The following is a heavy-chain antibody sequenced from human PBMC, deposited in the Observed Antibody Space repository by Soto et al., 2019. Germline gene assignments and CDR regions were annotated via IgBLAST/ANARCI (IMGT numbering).Heavy chain of an antibody. CDR3: ARDGVGATAFWGDLDY. Sequence: QVLLVESGGGVVQPGRSLRLSCAASESIFRGHGMHWVRQAPGKGLEWVAIIRFDGSNINYADFAIGRFTIARDNFKNMLYLEMDSLRVEDTAVYYCARDGVGATAFWGDLDYWGQGTLVTVSS. V-gene: IGHV3-33*01. CDR2: IRFDGSNI. D-gene: IGHD2-15*01. J-gene: IGHJ4*02. CDR1: ESIFRGHG.